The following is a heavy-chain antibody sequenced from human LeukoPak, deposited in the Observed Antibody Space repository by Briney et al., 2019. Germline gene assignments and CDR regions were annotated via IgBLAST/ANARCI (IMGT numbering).Heavy chain of an antibody. V-gene: IGHV4-39*01. CDR2: IYYSGST. D-gene: IGHD6-19*01. J-gene: IGHJ6*03. Sequence: PSETLSLTCTVSGGSISSSSYYWGWIRQPPGKGLEWIGSIYYSGSTYYNPSLKSRVTISVDTSKNQFSLKLSSVTAADTAVYYCARVRTYSSGWYTNYYYMDVWGKGTTVTISS. CDR1: GGSISSSSYY. CDR3: ARVRTYSSGWYTNYYYMDV.